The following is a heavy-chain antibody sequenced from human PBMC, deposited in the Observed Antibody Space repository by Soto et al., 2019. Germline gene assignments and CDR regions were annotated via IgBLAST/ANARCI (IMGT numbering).Heavy chain of an antibody. CDR2: IYNDGST. Sequence: EVQLVESGGGLVQPGGSLRLSCVASGFTVSSNYMTWVRQAPGKGLEWVSVIYNDGSTYHADSVKGRFVISRDKSKNTLYLQMNSLRAEDTAVYYCARDLVRGVIGYYYGMDVWGQGTTVTVSS. CDR1: GFTVSSNY. CDR3: ARDLVRGVIGYYYGMDV. D-gene: IGHD3-10*01. V-gene: IGHV3-66*01. J-gene: IGHJ6*02.